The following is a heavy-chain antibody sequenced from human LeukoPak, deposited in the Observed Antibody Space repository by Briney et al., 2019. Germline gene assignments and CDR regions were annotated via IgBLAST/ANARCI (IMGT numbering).Heavy chain of an antibody. J-gene: IGHJ4*02. CDR1: GITLSKYG. D-gene: IGHD2-15*01. Sequence: GGSLRLSCAVSGITLSKYGMSWVRQAPGKGLEWVAGISGSGGRTNYADSVKGRFTISRDNPKNTLYLQMNSLRAEDTAVYFCGIRGVVIRVILVGFHKEAYYFDSWGQGALVTVSS. CDR2: ISGSGGRT. V-gene: IGHV3-23*01. CDR3: GIRGVVIRVILVGFHKEAYYFDS.